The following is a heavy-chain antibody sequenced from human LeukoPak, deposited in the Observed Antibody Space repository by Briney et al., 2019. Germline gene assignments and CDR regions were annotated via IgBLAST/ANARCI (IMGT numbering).Heavy chain of an antibody. V-gene: IGHV3-30*18. D-gene: IGHD2-15*01. Sequence: PGGSLRLSCAASGFTFSSYGMHWVRQAPGKGLEWVAVISYDGSNKYYADSVKGRFTISRDNPKNTLYLQMNSLRAEDTAVYYCAKDATDYFDYWGQGTLVTVSS. CDR1: GFTFSSYG. CDR2: ISYDGSNK. CDR3: AKDATDYFDY. J-gene: IGHJ4*02.